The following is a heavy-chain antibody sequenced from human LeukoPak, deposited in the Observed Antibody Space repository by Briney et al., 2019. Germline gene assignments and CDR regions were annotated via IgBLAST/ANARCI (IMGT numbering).Heavy chain of an antibody. D-gene: IGHD4-17*01. J-gene: IGHJ4*02. V-gene: IGHV4-4*07. Sequence: SETLSLTCSVSGDSISYFYWSWIRQAAGKGLEWIGRISGIGSTDYNASLKSRVTMSVDTSKNQLSLKVISVTAADTAVYYCARLSTVTTSFDYWGQGTLVTVSS. CDR3: ARLSTVTTSFDY. CDR2: ISGIGST. CDR1: GDSISYFY.